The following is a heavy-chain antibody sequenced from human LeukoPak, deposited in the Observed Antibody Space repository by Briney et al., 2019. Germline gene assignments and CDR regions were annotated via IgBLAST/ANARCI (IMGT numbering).Heavy chain of an antibody. CDR3: ARERTMVRGMSWFDP. CDR2: INHGGGT. V-gene: IGHV4-34*01. CDR1: GGSFSDYF. D-gene: IGHD3-10*01. J-gene: IGHJ5*02. Sequence: SETLSLTCAVYGGSFSDYFWNWIRQTPGKGLEWIGEINHGGGTKYNPSLKSRVTISVDTSKNQFSLKLSSVTAADTAVYYCARERTMVRGMSWFDPWGQGTLVTVSS.